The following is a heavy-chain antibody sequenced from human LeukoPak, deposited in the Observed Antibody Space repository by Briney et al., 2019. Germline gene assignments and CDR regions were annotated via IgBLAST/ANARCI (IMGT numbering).Heavy chain of an antibody. V-gene: IGHV4-59*01. CDR2: IYYSGST. Sequence: PGGSLRLSCAASGFTFSDYYMSWIRQPPGKGLEWIGYIYYSGSTNYNPSLKSRVTISVDTSKNQFSLKLSSVTAADTAVYYCARCSSSFPYYYYMDVWGKGTTVTVSS. CDR1: GFTFSDYY. CDR3: ARCSSSFPYYYYMDV. J-gene: IGHJ6*03. D-gene: IGHD6-6*01.